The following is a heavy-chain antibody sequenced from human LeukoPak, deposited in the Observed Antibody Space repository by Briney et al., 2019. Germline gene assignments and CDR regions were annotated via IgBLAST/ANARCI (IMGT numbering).Heavy chain of an antibody. CDR2: ISGSNDKT. CDR1: GFTFSSYS. CDR3: AKLRGYIYGEVDS. J-gene: IGHJ5*01. Sequence: GGSLRLSCAASGFTFSSYSMNWVRQAPGKGLEWVSGISGSNDKTYDADSVKGRFTISRGNSENTLYLQMNSLRAEDTAVYYCAKLRGYIYGEVDSWGQGTLVTVSS. D-gene: IGHD5-12*01. V-gene: IGHV3-23*01.